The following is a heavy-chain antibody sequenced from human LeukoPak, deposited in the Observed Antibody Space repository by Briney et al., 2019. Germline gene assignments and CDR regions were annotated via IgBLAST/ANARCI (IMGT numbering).Heavy chain of an antibody. V-gene: IGHV1-3*01. D-gene: IGHD6-13*01. CDR1: GYTFTSYA. CDR3: ARSYSSSWQGFQNWFDP. Sequence: ASVKVSCKASGYTFTSYAMHWVRQAPGQRLEWMGWINAGNGNTKYSQKFQGRVTITRDTSASTAYMELSSLRSEDTAVYYCARSYSSSWQGFQNWFDPWGQGTLVTVSS. J-gene: IGHJ5*02. CDR2: INAGNGNT.